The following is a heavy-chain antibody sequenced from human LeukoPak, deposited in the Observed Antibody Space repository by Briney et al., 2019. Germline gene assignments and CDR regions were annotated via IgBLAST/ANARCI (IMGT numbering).Heavy chain of an antibody. CDR2: ISYDGSNK. V-gene: IGHV3-30*03. Sequence: GGSLRLSCAASGFTFSSYGMHWVRQAPGKGLEWVAVISYDGSNKYYADSVKGRFTISRDNSKNTLYLQMNSLRAEDTTAYYCARHNISSSYDYWGQGTLVTVSS. CDR1: GFTFSSYG. J-gene: IGHJ4*02. D-gene: IGHD6-13*01. CDR3: ARHNISSSYDY.